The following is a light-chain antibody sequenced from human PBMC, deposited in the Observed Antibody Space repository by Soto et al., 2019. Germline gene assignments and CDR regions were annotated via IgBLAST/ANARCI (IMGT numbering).Light chain of an antibody. CDR2: WAS. CDR3: QQYYSAPIT. V-gene: IGKV4-1*01. J-gene: IGKJ5*01. Sequence: DSVISQPPDSLAVSMGERATINCKSSQSIFYSSNNKNYLAWYQQKPGQPPTLLIYWASTRESGVPDRFSGSGSGTDFTLTISSLQAEDVAVYYCQQYYSAPITFGQGTRLEIK. CDR1: QSIFYSSNNKNY.